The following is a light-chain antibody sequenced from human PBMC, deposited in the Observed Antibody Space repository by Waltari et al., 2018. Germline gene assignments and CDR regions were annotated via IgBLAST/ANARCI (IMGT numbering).Light chain of an antibody. V-gene: IGKV4-1*01. CDR2: WAS. CDR3: HQHYSTLTWT. Sequence: DIVMTQSPDSLAVSLGERATINCKSSQRVLYSSNNKNYLAWYQQKPGQPPKLLIYWASTRESGVPDRFSGRGSGPDFTLTSSSLQAEDVAVYYCHQHYSTLTWTFGQGTKVEIK. J-gene: IGKJ1*01. CDR1: QRVLYSSNNKNY.